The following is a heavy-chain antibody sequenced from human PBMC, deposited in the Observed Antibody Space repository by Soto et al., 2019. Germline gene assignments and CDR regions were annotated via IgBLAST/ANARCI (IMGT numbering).Heavy chain of an antibody. Sequence: SETLSLTCAVYGGSFSGYYWSWIRQPPGKGLEWIGEINHSGSTNYNPSLKSRVTISVDTPKNQFSLKLSSVTAADSAVYFCASLEGLATLSYYFDFWGPGALVTVSS. CDR1: GGSFSGYY. CDR2: INHSGST. V-gene: IGHV4-34*01. D-gene: IGHD3-9*01. J-gene: IGHJ4*02. CDR3: ASLEGLATLSYYFDF.